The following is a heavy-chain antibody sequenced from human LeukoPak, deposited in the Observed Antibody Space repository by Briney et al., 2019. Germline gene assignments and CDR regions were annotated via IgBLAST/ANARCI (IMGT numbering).Heavy chain of an antibody. CDR1: GFTFSSYS. V-gene: IGHV3-21*01. CDR2: ISSSSSYI. D-gene: IGHD2-2*01. J-gene: IGHJ6*03. Sequence: GGSLRLSCAASGFTFSSYSMNWVRQAPGKGLEWVSSISSSSSYIYYADSVKGRFTISRDNAKNSLYLQMNSLRAEDTAVYYCARGTYQLLFVDYYYMDVWGKGTTVTVSS. CDR3: ARGTYQLLFVDYYYMDV.